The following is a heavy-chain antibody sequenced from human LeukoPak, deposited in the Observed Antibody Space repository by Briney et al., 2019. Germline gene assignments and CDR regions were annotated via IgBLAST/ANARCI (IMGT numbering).Heavy chain of an antibody. Sequence: ASVKVSCKASGYTFSNYGISWVRQAPGQGLEWVGWIRGDNGNTNYAQKLQGRVTMTTDTSTSTAYMELRSLGSDDTAVYYCARENRYCSGGSCYSVASDDAFDIWGQGTMVTVSS. CDR2: IRGDNGNT. CDR1: GYTFSNYG. V-gene: IGHV1-18*01. CDR3: ARENRYCSGGSCYSVASDDAFDI. J-gene: IGHJ3*02. D-gene: IGHD2-15*01.